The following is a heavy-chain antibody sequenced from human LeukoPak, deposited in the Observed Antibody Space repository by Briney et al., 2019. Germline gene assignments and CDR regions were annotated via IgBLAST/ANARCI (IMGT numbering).Heavy chain of an antibody. CDR3: ARQPDYDILTGYYNPLDY. Sequence: ASVKVSCKASGYTFTGHYMHWVRQAPARGLEWMGWINPNSGGTHYAQNFQGRITMTRDTSISTAYMELSRLRSDDTAVYYCARQPDYDILTGYYNPLDYWGQGTLVTVSS. CDR1: GYTFTGHY. V-gene: IGHV1-2*02. D-gene: IGHD3-9*01. CDR2: INPNSGGT. J-gene: IGHJ4*02.